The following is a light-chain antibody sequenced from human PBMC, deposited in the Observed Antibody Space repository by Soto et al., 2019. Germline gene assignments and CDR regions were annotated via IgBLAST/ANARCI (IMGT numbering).Light chain of an antibody. Sequence: EIVLTQSPATLSVSPGERVTLSCRASESLSYFLAWYQHKPGQSPRLLIYGASPRVAGVPSRFSGGGSAKVFTLTISSLQSEDFAVYYCQSYNDWPFAFGQGTKLEI. CDR3: QSYNDWPFA. V-gene: IGKV3-15*01. CDR2: GAS. J-gene: IGKJ2*01. CDR1: ESLSYF.